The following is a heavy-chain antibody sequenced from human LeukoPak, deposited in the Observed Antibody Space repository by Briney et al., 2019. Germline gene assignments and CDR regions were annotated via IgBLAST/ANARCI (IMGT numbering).Heavy chain of an antibody. CDR3: ARGRASTSGYSPYYFDY. Sequence: SETLSLTCTVSGGSISSYYWSWIRQPPGKGLEWIGYIYYSGSTNYNPSLKSRVTISVDTSKNQFSLKLNSMTAADTALYYCARGRASTSGYSPYYFDYWGQGTLVTVSS. CDR2: IYYSGST. J-gene: IGHJ4*02. V-gene: IGHV4-59*01. D-gene: IGHD3-3*01. CDR1: GGSISSYY.